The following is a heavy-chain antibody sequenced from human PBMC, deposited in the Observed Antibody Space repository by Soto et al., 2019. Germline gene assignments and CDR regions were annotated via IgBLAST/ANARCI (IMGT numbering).Heavy chain of an antibody. CDR1: GGSVNSGSDY. V-gene: IGHV4-61*01. CDR3: TNWNDLELDLYNWFDP. J-gene: IGHJ5*02. CDR2: VYYTGST. D-gene: IGHD1-20*01. Sequence: SXTLSLACTVSGGSVNSGSDYWSWILQPPGKGLEWIGYVYYTGSTNYNPSLKSRVTISIDTSKNQFSLQLSSVTAADTAVYYCTNWNDLELDLYNWFDPWGQGTLVTVSS.